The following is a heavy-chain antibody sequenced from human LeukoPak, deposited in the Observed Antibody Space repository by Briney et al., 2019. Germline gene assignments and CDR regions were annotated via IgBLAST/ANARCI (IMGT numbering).Heavy chain of an antibody. D-gene: IGHD4-17*01. CDR3: ARGMDGEGYFDY. CDR2: INHSGST. J-gene: IGHJ4*02. Sequence: PSETLSLTCAVYGGSFSGYYWSWIHQPPGKGLEWIGEINHSGSTNYNPSLKSRVTISVDTSKNQFSLKLSSVTAADTAVYYCARGMDGEGYFDYWGQGTLVTASS. CDR1: GGSFSGYY. V-gene: IGHV4-34*01.